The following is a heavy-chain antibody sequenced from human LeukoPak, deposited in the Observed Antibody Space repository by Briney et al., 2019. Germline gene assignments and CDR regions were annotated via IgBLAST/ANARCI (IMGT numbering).Heavy chain of an antibody. V-gene: IGHV3-30*04. J-gene: IGHJ3*01. CDR2: ISFDGSYK. CDR1: GFTISGDA. CDR3: ARETLDALDL. Sequence: GGSLRLSCTASGFTISGDAMHWVRQAPGKGLQWVAHISFDGSYKYYADSVKGRFTISRDDSKNTLYLQMNSLRTDNTALFYCARETLDALDLWGPGTLVTVSS.